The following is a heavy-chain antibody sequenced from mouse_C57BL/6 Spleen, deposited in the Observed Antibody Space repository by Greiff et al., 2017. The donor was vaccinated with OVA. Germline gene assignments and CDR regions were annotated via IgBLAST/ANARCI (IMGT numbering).Heavy chain of an antibody. J-gene: IGHJ2*01. Sequence: EVKLMESGGGLVQPKGSLKLSCAASGFSFNTYAMNWVRQAPGKGLEWVARIRSKSNNYATYYADSVKDRFTISRDDSESTLYLQMNNLKTEDTAMYYCVRGGITTVVLDYWGQGTTLTVSS. D-gene: IGHD1-1*01. V-gene: IGHV10-1*01. CDR3: VRGGITTVVLDY. CDR2: IRSKSNNYAT. CDR1: GFSFNTYA.